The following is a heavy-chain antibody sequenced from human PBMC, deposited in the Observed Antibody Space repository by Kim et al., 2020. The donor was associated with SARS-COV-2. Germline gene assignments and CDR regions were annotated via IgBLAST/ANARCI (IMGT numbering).Heavy chain of an antibody. J-gene: IGHJ4*01. CDR2: IYYSGST. CDR1: GLSISSGSYY. CDR3: ASHHDYYDTIGYYYFD. D-gene: IGHD3-22*01. V-gene: IGHV4-39*01. Sequence: SETLSITCSLSGLSISSGSYYWGWIRQPPGKGLEWFGSIYYSGSTYYNPSLKSRITTSLATSKTQFSLYPSSFTAAATAAYYCASHHDYYDTIGYYYFD.